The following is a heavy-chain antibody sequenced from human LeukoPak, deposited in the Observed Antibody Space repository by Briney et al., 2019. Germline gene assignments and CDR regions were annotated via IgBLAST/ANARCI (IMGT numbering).Heavy chain of an antibody. V-gene: IGHV1-18*01. CDR2: ISTYNGDT. CDR3: ARDPGQYYDILTGYYTPYYFDY. D-gene: IGHD3-9*01. J-gene: IGHJ4*02. CDR1: GYTFTSYG. Sequence: ASVKVSCKASGYTFTSYGISWVRQAPGQGLEWMGWISTYNGDTDYTQKLQGRVTMTTETSTSTAYMELRSLRSDDTAVYYCARDPGQYYDILTGYYTPYYFDYWGQGTLVTVSS.